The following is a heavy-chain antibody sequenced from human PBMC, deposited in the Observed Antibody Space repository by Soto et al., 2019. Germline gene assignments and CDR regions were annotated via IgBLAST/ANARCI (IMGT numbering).Heavy chain of an antibody. D-gene: IGHD4-17*01. CDR1: GGTFSTYA. Sequence: VQLVQSGAEVKKPGSSVRVSCKASGGTFSTYAITWVRQAPGQGLEWMGGIIPISGLGKYAQKFQGSLTITADESTSTAHMELSSLRSEDTAMYYCARVVNDYGDYAFEYWGQGTLVTVSS. CDR3: ARVVNDYGDYAFEY. J-gene: IGHJ4*02. V-gene: IGHV1-69*01. CDR2: IIPISGLG.